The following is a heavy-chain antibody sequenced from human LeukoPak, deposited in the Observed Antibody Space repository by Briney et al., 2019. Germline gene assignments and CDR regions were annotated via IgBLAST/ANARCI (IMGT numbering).Heavy chain of an antibody. D-gene: IGHD1-26*01. V-gene: IGHV3-53*01. CDR2: IYSGGST. CDR1: GFTVSSNY. Sequence: GGSLRLSCAASGFTVSSNYMSWVRQAPGKGLEWVSVIYSGGSTYYADSVKGRFTISRDNSKNSLYLQMNSLRAEDTAVYYCARVGIGYYYYYMDVWGKGTTVTVSS. CDR3: ARVGIGYYYYYMDV. J-gene: IGHJ6*03.